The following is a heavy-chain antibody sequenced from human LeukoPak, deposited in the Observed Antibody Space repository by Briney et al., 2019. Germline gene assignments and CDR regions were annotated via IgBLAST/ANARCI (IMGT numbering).Heavy chain of an antibody. J-gene: IGHJ4*02. CDR3: ARGRGVHDSHTYDYFDY. CDR1: GGSISSYY. D-gene: IGHD3-22*01. CDR2: IYYSGST. Sequence: TSETLSLTCTVSGGSISSYYWSWIRQPPGKGLEWIGYIYYSGSTNYNPSLKSRVTISVDTSKNQFSLKLSSVTAADTAVYYCARGRGVHDSHTYDYFDYWGQGSLVTVSS. V-gene: IGHV4-59*01.